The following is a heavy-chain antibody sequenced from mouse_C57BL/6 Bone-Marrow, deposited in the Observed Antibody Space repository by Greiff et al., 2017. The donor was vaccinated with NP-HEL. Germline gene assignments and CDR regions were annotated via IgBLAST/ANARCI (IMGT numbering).Heavy chain of an antibody. V-gene: IGHV1-64*01. J-gene: IGHJ3*01. CDR2: IHPNSGST. Sequence: VQLQQPGAELVKPGASVKLSCKASGYTFTSYSMHWVKQRPGQGLEWIGMIHPNSGSTNYNEKFKSKATLTVDKSSSTAYMQLSSLTSEDSAVYYCARVRDYDGFAYWGQGTLVTVSA. D-gene: IGHD2-4*01. CDR3: ARVRDYDGFAY. CDR1: GYTFTSYS.